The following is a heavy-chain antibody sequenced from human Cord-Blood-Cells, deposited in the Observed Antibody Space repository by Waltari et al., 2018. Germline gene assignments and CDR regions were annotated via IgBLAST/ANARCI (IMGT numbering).Heavy chain of an antibody. Sequence: QVQLVQSGAAVTKPGASVKVSCTASGYTFPSYYMHWVRQAPGQGLEWMGIINPSGGSTSYAQKFQGRVTMTRDTSTSTVYMELSSLRSEDTAVYYCARDAGDAFDIWGQGTMVTVSS. J-gene: IGHJ3*02. CDR3: ARDAGDAFDI. D-gene: IGHD6-13*01. CDR1: GYTFPSYY. V-gene: IGHV1-46*01. CDR2: INPSGGST.